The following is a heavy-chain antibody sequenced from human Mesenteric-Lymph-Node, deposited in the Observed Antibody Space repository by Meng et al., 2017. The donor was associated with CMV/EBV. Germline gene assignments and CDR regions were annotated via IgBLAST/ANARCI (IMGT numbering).Heavy chain of an antibody. D-gene: IGHD3-16*01. CDR2: IIPIFGTA. CDR3: TGVGSPSHPSP. V-gene: IGHV1-69*05. CDR1: GGTFSSYA. Sequence: SCKASGGTFSSYAISWVRQAPGQGLEWMGGIIPIFGTANYAQKFQGRVTITTDESTSTAYMELSSLRSEDTAVYYCTGVGSPSHPSPWGQGTLVTVSS. J-gene: IGHJ4*02.